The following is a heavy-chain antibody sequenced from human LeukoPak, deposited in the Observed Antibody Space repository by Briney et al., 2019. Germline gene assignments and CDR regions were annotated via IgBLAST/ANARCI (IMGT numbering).Heavy chain of an antibody. J-gene: IGHJ4*02. CDR1: GYTFTGYY. V-gene: IGHV1-2*02. CDR3: ARDLTEGYGDYVLNY. Sequence: ASVKVSCKASGYTFTGYYMHWVRQAPGQGLEWMGWINPNSGGTNYAQKFQGRVTMTRDTSISTAYMELSRLRSDDTAVYYCARDLTEGYGDYVLNYWGQGTLVTVSS. CDR2: INPNSGGT. D-gene: IGHD4-17*01.